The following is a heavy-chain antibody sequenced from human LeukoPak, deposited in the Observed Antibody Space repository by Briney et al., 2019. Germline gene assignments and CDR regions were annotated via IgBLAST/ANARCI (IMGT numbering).Heavy chain of an antibody. D-gene: IGHD6-19*01. Sequence: GGSLRLSCAASGFTFSSYAMNWIRQAPGKGLEWLSSISESGGTRDYADSVKGRFTISRDNSKNTLYLQMNSLRADDTAVYYCARQWLVNGWGQGTLVTVSS. CDR1: GFTFSSYA. CDR3: ARQWLVNG. CDR2: ISESGGTR. J-gene: IGHJ4*02. V-gene: IGHV3-23*01.